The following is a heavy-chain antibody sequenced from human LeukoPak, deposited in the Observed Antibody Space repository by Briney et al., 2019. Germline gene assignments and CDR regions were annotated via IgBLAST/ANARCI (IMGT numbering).Heavy chain of an antibody. CDR1: GFTFSHAW. J-gene: IGHJ4*02. CDR3: ASYCSSTSCYAGFDY. Sequence: GGSLRLSCAVSGFTFSHAWMSWVRQAPGKGLEWVSSISSSSSYIYYADSVKGRFTISRDNAKNSLYLQMNSLRAEDTAVYYCASYCSSTSCYAGFDYWGQGTLVTVSS. V-gene: IGHV3-21*01. D-gene: IGHD2-2*01. CDR2: ISSSSSYI.